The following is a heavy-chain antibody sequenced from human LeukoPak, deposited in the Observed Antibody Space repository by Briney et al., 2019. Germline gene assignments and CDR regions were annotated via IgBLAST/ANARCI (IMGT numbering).Heavy chain of an antibody. Sequence: GGSLRLSCVVSGFTLSTHAMTWVPQAPGKGLERVSHISGPCGTTYYAAPVQGRFTISRDNSKNTLFLQMNSLRAEDTAVYYCARDPGVIPVHYMDVWGKGTTVIVSS. CDR1: GFTLSTHA. CDR3: ARDPGVIPVHYMDV. D-gene: IGHD4-23*01. CDR2: ISGPCGTT. J-gene: IGHJ6*03. V-gene: IGHV3-23*01.